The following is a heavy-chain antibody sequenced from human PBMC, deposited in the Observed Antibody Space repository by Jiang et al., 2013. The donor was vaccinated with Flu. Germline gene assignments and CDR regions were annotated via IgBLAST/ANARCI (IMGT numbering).Heavy chain of an antibody. Sequence: KPTQTLTLTCTFSGFSLSTSGMCVSWIRQPPGKALEWLARIDWDDDKYYSTSLKTRLTISKDTSKNQVVLTMTNMDPVDTATYYCARSTYYYDSSGYYSNYGMDVWGQGTTVTVSS. CDR2: IDWDDDK. D-gene: IGHD3-22*01. CDR1: GFSLSTSGMC. CDR3: ARSTYYYDSSGYYSNYGMDV. V-gene: IGHV2-70*11. J-gene: IGHJ6*02.